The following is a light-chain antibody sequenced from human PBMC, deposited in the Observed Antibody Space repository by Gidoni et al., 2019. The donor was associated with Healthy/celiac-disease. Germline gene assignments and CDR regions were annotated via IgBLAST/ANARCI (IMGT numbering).Light chain of an antibody. CDR3: QQYDNLPLT. CDR2: DAS. V-gene: IGKV1-33*01. Sequence: DIQMTQSPSSLSASVGDRVTITCQASQDISNYLNWYQQKPGKAPKRLIYDASNLETGVPSSFSGSGSGTDFTFTISSLQPEDIATYYCQQYDNLPLTFGPGTKVDIK. CDR1: QDISNY. J-gene: IGKJ3*01.